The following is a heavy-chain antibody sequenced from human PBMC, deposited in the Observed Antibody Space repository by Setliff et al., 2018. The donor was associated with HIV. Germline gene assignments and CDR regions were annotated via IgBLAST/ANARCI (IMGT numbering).Heavy chain of an antibody. CDR1: GFTFADYA. V-gene: IGHV3-49*04. Sequence: GGSLRLSCTASGFTFADYAVSWVRQAPGTGLQWLGFIRSKAYGGTTEYAASVKGRFIISRDDSKSIAYLQMNGLKTEDTAVYYCTRDKSNWIDPWGQGTLVTVSS. CDR3: TRDKSNWIDP. CDR2: IRSKAYGGTT. J-gene: IGHJ5*02.